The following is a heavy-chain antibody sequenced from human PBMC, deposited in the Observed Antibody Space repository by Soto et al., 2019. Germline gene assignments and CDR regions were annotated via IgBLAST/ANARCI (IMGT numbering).Heavy chain of an antibody. V-gene: IGHV4-59*01. CDR2: IFYSGTT. CDR3: ARGRGGTYDAFDI. J-gene: IGHJ3*02. CDR1: GGSISSYF. D-gene: IGHD1-26*01. Sequence: QVQLQESGPRLVKPSETLSLTCTVSGGSISSYFWSWIRQPPGEGLEWIGYIFYSGTTNYSPSLKSRVTMSLGTAKNQFSLNLTSVTAADTAVYYCARGRGGTYDAFDIWGHGTMVTVSS.